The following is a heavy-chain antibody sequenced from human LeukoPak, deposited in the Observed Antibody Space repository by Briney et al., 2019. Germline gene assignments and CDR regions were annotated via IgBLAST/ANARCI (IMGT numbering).Heavy chain of an antibody. CDR3: ARHSGGYDILTGYYSNWFDP. J-gene: IGHJ5*02. V-gene: IGHV3-21*01. CDR1: GFTFSRYS. CDR2: ISGTGSYK. D-gene: IGHD3-9*01. Sequence: GGSLRLSCAASGFTFSRYSMNWVRQAPGKGLEWVSSISGTGSYKYYADSVKGRFTISRDNAKNSLYLQMNSLRAEDTAVYYCARHSGGYDILTGYYSNWFDPWGQGTLVTVSS.